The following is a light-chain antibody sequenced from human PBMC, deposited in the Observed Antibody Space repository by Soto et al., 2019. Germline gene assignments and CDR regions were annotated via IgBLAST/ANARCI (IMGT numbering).Light chain of an antibody. CDR2: LGS. V-gene: IGKV2-28*01. CDR3: MQALLSRV. Sequence: DIVMTQSPLSRPVTPGEPASISCRSSQSLLHSNGYNYLNWYLQRPGQSPQLLIYLGSNRASGVPDRFSGSGSGTDFTLKISRVEAEDVGIYYCMQALLSRVFGPGTKVEIK. J-gene: IGKJ3*01. CDR1: QSLLHSNGYNY.